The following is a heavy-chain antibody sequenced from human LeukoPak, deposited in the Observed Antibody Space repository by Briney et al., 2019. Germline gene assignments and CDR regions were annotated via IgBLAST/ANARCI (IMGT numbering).Heavy chain of an antibody. J-gene: IGHJ4*02. Sequence: GGSLRLSCAASGFTFSSYWMHWVRQAPGKGLVWVSRINSDGSSTSYADSVKGRFTISRDNAKNTLYLQMNSLRAEDTAVYYCARVDYGSGALDYWGQGTLVTVSS. D-gene: IGHD3-10*01. CDR2: INSDGSST. CDR3: ARVDYGSGALDY. CDR1: GFTFSSYW. V-gene: IGHV3-74*01.